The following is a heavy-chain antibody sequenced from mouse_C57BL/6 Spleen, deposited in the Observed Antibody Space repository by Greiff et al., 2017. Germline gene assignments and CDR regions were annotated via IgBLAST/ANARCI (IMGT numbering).Heavy chain of an antibody. CDR1: GYTFTDYY. CDR3: ARVDYSNYVGYFDY. Sequence: VQLQQSGPELVKPGASVKISCKASGYTFTDYYMNWEKQSHGKSLEWIGDINPNNGGTSYNQKFKGKATLTVDKSSSTAYMELRSLTSEDSAVYYCARVDYSNYVGYFDYWGQGTTLTVSS. D-gene: IGHD2-5*01. V-gene: IGHV1-26*01. J-gene: IGHJ2*01. CDR2: INPNNGGT.